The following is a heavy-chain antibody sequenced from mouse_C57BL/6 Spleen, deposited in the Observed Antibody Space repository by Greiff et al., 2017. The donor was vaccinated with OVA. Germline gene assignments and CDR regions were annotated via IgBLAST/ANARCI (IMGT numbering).Heavy chain of an antibody. Sequence: EVQLQQSGPELVKPGASVKMSCKASGYTFTDYNMHWVKQSHGKSLEWIGYINPNNGGTSYNQKFKGKATLTVNKSSSTAYMELLSLTSEDAAVYYCAPQGLRYAMDYWGQGTSVTVSS. J-gene: IGHJ4*01. D-gene: IGHD2-4*01. CDR1: GYTFTDYN. CDR3: APQGLRYAMDY. V-gene: IGHV1-22*01. CDR2: INPNNGGT.